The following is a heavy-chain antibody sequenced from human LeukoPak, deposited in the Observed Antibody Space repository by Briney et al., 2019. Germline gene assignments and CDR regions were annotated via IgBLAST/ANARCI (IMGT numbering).Heavy chain of an antibody. CDR2: FDPEDGDT. J-gene: IGHJ1*01. D-gene: IGHD4-17*01. CDR3: ARGGSDYGDYVYFQH. Sequence: ASVKVSCKVSGYTLTELSMHWVRQAPGKGLEWMGGFDPEDGDTIFAQKLQGRVTMTTDTSTSTAYMELRSLRSDDTAVYYCARGGSDYGDYVYFQHWGQGTLVTVSS. V-gene: IGHV1-24*01. CDR1: GYTLTELS.